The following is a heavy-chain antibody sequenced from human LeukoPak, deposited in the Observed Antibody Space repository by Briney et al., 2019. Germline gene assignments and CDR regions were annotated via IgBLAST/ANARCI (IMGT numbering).Heavy chain of an antibody. J-gene: IGHJ4*02. CDR3: AREGLGKPFDY. V-gene: IGHV4-31*03. D-gene: IGHD3/OR15-3a*01. Sequence: SQTLSLTCTVSGVSISSGGYYWSWIRQHPGKGLEWIGYIYYSGSTYYNPSLKSRVTISVDTSKNQFSLKLSSVTAADTAVYYCAREGLGKPFDYWGQGTLVTVSS. CDR1: GVSISSGGYY. CDR2: IYYSGST.